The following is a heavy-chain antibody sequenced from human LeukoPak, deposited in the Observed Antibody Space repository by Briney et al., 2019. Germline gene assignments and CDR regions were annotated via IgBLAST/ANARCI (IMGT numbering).Heavy chain of an antibody. Sequence: PGGTLRLSCAASGFTFNSYGMHWVRQAPAKGLEWVAFIRYDGSNKYYADSVKGRFTISSDNSKNTLYLQMNSLRAEDTAVYYCAKDRGYCSSTSCHYFDYWGQGTLVTVSS. D-gene: IGHD2-2*01. CDR1: GFTFNSYG. CDR3: AKDRGYCSSTSCHYFDY. CDR2: IRYDGSNK. J-gene: IGHJ4*02. V-gene: IGHV3-30*02.